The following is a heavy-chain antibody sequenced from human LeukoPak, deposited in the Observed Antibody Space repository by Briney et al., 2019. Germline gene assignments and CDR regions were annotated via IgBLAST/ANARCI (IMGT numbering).Heavy chain of an antibody. CDR2: INTDGGRT. J-gene: IGHJ4*02. Sequence: GWSLRLSCAGAGFTFSNYWVHWVRQAAGKGLVWVSRINTDGGRTDYADFVKGRFTISRDDAKNTLHLQMSSLSAEDTAMYYCARSMSERRELWGQGTLVTVSS. V-gene: IGHV3-74*01. CDR3: ARSMSERREL. CDR1: GFTFSNYW. D-gene: IGHD1-26*01.